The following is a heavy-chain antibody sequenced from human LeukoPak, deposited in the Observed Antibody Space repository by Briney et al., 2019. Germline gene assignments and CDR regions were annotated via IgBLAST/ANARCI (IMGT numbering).Heavy chain of an antibody. CDR2: ISGSGGST. CDR1: GFTFSSYA. V-gene: IGHV3-23*01. J-gene: IGHJ5*02. Sequence: GGSLRLSCAASGFTFSSYAMSWVRQAPGKGLEWVSAISGSGGSTYYADSVKGRFTISRDNSKNTLYLQMNSLRTEDTAVYYCAKDQRFCSGGYCYGWFDPWGQGTLVTVSS. D-gene: IGHD2-15*01. CDR3: AKDQRFCSGGYCYGWFDP.